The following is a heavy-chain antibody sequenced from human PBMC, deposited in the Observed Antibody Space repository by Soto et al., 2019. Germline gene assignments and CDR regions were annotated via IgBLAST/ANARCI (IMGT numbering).Heavy chain of an antibody. J-gene: IGHJ4*02. CDR3: ARGDYYDSSGYYFDY. CDR1: GGSISSYY. Sequence: QVQLQESGPGLVKPSETLSLTCTVSGGSISSYYWSWIQQPAGKGLEWIGRIYTSGSTNYNPSLKSRVTMSVDTSKNQFSLKLSSVTAADTAVYYCARGDYYDSSGYYFDYWGQGTLVTVSS. D-gene: IGHD3-22*01. V-gene: IGHV4-4*07. CDR2: IYTSGST.